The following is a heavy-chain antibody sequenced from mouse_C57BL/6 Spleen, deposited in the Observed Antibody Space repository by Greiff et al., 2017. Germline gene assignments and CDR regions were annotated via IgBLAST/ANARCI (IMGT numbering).Heavy chain of an antibody. D-gene: IGHD1-1*01. CDR3: ARSHYYYGSSLVYAMDY. CDR2: IYPGDGDT. CDR1: GYAFSSSW. J-gene: IGHJ4*01. V-gene: IGHV1-82*01. Sequence: VQLQQSGPELVKPGASVKISCKASGYAFSSSWMNWVKQRPGKGLEWIGRIYPGDGDTNYNGKFKGKATLTADKSSSTAYMQLSSLTSEDSAVYFCARSHYYYGSSLVYAMDYWGQGTSVTVSS.